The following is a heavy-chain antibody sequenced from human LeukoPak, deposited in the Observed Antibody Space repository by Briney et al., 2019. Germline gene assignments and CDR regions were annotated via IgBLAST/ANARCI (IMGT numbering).Heavy chain of an antibody. CDR3: ARRGYCSSTSCYNWFDP. Sequence: GESLKISCKGSGYSFTSYWIGWVRQMPGKGLEWVGIIYPGDSDTRYSPSFQGQVTISADKSISTAYLQWSSLKASDTAMYYCARRGYCSSTSCYNWFDPWGQGTLVTVSS. D-gene: IGHD2-2*01. CDR1: GYSFTSYW. V-gene: IGHV5-51*01. CDR2: IYPGDSDT. J-gene: IGHJ5*02.